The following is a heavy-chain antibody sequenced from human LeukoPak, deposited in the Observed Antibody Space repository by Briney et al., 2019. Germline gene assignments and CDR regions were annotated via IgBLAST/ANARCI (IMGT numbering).Heavy chain of an antibody. Sequence: ASVKVSCKASGYTFTSYYMHWVRQAPGQGLEWMGIINPSGGSTSYAQKFQGRVTMTRDTSISTAYMELSRLRSDDTAVYYCARGGSNIVVVPAALTDYWGQGTLVTVSS. D-gene: IGHD2-2*01. CDR2: INPSGGST. J-gene: IGHJ4*02. V-gene: IGHV1-46*01. CDR3: ARGGSNIVVVPAALTDY. CDR1: GYTFTSYY.